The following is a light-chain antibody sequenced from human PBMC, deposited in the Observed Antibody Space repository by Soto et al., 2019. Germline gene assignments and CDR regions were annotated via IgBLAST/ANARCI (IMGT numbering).Light chain of an antibody. V-gene: IGLV2-14*03. CDR3: SSYTTSGTLEVV. Sequence: QSALTQPASVSGSPGQSIAISCTGTSSDVGDYNYVSWYQQHPGKVPKLMIYDVSSRPSGVSYRFSGSKSGNTASLTISGLQAEDEADYYCSSYTTSGTLEVVFGGGTKLTVL. J-gene: IGLJ2*01. CDR1: SSDVGDYNY. CDR2: DVS.